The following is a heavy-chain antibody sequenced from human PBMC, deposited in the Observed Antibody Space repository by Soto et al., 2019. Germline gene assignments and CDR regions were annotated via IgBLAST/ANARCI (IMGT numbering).Heavy chain of an antibody. D-gene: IGHD4-17*01. CDR3: ARDPTNDYGDDTFDY. J-gene: IGHJ4*02. Sequence: QVLLLQSGSEVKKAGSSVKVSCKASGDAFKSYAIHWVRQAPGQGLEYMGRIIPSYDRTKYAQKFQGRLTLTADMYTSTVNRELSSLRSEDTAVYYCARDPTNDYGDDTFDYWGQGTKVIVSS. CDR2: IIPSYDRT. CDR1: GDAFKSYA. V-gene: IGHV1-69*06.